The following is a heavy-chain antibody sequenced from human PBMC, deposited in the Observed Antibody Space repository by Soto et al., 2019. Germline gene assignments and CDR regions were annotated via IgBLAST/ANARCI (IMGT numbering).Heavy chain of an antibody. CDR2: INAGNGNT. V-gene: IGHV1-3*01. Sequence: ASVKVSCKASGYTFTSYAMHWVRQAPGQRLEWMGWINAGNGNTKYSQKFQGRVTITRDTSASTAYMELSSLRSEDTAVYYCARDPFRIAVAGTLFDYWGQGTLVTVSS. D-gene: IGHD6-19*01. CDR3: ARDPFRIAVAGTLFDY. CDR1: GYTFTSYA. J-gene: IGHJ4*02.